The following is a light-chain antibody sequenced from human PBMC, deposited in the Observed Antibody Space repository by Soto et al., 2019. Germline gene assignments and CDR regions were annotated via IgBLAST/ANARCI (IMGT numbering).Light chain of an antibody. Sequence: ETVLTQSPGTLSLSPGEGATLSCRASQSVSNSLAWYQQRPGQAPRLLIYDASTRATGVPDRFSGGGSGTDFTLTISRLEPKDFAVYSCQQYGASPRTFGQGTKLEIK. CDR3: QQYGASPRT. J-gene: IGKJ2*01. CDR1: QSVSNS. V-gene: IGKV3-20*01. CDR2: DAS.